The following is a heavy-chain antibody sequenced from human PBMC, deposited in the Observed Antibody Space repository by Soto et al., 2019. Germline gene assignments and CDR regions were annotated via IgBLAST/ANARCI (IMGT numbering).Heavy chain of an antibody. CDR3: ARSGTKYYDFWSVYYYYGMDV. J-gene: IGHJ6*02. D-gene: IGHD3-3*01. Sequence: PGGSLRLSCAASGFTFSDYYMSWIRQAPGKGLEWVSYISSSGSTIYYADSVKGRFTISRDNAKNSLYLQMNSLRAEDTAVYYCARSGTKYYDFWSVYYYYGMDVWGQGTTVTVSS. CDR2: ISSSGSTI. CDR1: GFTFSDYY. V-gene: IGHV3-11*01.